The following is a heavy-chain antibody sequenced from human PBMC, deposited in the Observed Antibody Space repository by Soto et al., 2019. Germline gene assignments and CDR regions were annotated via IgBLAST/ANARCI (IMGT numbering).Heavy chain of an antibody. J-gene: IGHJ6*02. CDR1: GYTFTSYG. V-gene: IGHV1-18*01. CDR3: ARRVAEQWLVRTHYGMDV. D-gene: IGHD6-19*01. Sequence: ASVKVSCKASGYTFTSYGMSWVRQAPGEGLEWMGWISAYNGNTNYAQKLQGRVTMTTDTSTSTAYMELRSLRSDDTAVYYCARRVAEQWLVRTHYGMDVWGQGTTVTVSS. CDR2: ISAYNGNT.